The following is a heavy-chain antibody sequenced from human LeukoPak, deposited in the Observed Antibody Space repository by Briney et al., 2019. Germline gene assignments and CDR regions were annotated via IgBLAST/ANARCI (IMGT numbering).Heavy chain of an antibody. CDR2: IYYSGST. CDR3: ARSASSSGWSNWFDP. J-gene: IGHJ5*02. V-gene: IGHV4-59*08. CDR1: GGSINSYY. D-gene: IGHD6-19*01. Sequence: SETLSLTCTVSGGSINSYYWSWIRQPPGKGLEWIGYIYYSGSTNYNPSLKSRVTISVDTSKNQFSLKLSSVTAADTAVYYCARSASSSGWSNWFDPWGQGTLVTVSS.